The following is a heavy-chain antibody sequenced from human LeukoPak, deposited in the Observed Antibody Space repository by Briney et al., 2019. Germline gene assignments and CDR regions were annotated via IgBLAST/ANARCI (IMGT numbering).Heavy chain of an antibody. J-gene: IGHJ4*02. CDR2: ISSSSNTI. V-gene: IGHV3-48*02. CDR1: GFTFSSYS. Sequence: QPGGSLRLSCAVSGFTFSSYSMNWVRQAPGKGLEWVSYISSSSNTIYYADSVKGRFTISRDNAKNSLYLQMNSLRDEDTAVYYCARDRYYDSGGFYFDYWGQGTLVTVSS. CDR3: ARDRYYDSGGFYFDY. D-gene: IGHD3-22*01.